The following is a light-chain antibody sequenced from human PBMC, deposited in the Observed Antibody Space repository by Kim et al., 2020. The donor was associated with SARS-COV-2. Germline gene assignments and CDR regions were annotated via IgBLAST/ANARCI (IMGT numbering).Light chain of an antibody. V-gene: IGLV3-1*01. CDR3: QAWDSSTVV. CDR1: KLGDKY. CDR2: QDS. J-gene: IGLJ2*01. Sequence: VTQGQPASFTCSGDKLGDKYSCWYQQKPGQSPVLVIYQDSKRPSGIPERFSGSNSGNTATLTISGTQAMDEADDYCQAWDSSTVVFGGGTQLTVL.